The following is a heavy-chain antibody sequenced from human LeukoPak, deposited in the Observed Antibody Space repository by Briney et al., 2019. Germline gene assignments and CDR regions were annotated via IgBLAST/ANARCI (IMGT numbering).Heavy chain of an antibody. D-gene: IGHD6-19*01. V-gene: IGHV3-13*01. CDR3: ATTVAGTRWALGY. CDR2: IGSAGDT. Sequence: GGSLRLSCAASGFAFSSYDMHWVRQAIGQGLEWVSAIGSAGDTYYPGSVKGRFTISRENAKNSLYLRMNSLRAGDTAVYYCATTVAGTRWALGYWGQGTLVTVSS. J-gene: IGHJ4*02. CDR1: GFAFSSYD.